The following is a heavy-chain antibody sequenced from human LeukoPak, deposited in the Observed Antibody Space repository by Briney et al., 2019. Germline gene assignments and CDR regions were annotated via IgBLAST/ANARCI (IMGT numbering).Heavy chain of an antibody. CDR1: GFIVSNNY. CDR2: IYRGGSS. D-gene: IGHD6-13*01. CDR3: ATTLNVATAGYF. J-gene: IGHJ4*02. V-gene: IGHV3-66*01. Sequence: GGSLRLSCVASGFIVSNNYMSWVRQAPGMGLEWVSTIYRGGSSFYADSVKGRFTISRDNSKNTLYLQMDSLRAEDTATYYCATTLNVATAGYFWGQGTVVTVSS.